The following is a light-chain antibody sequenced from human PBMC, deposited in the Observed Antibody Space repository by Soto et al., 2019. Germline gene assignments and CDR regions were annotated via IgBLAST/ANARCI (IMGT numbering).Light chain of an antibody. CDR1: QDIATY. J-gene: IGKJ3*01. Sequence: DIQVTQSPSSLSASLGNRVTIACQASQDIATYLNWYQQKPGKAPNLLIYDASNLETGVPSRFSGGGSGTEFTLTISSLQPDDFATYYCQQYNSYGVTFGPGTKVDIK. V-gene: IGKV1-33*01. CDR3: QQYNSYGVT. CDR2: DAS.